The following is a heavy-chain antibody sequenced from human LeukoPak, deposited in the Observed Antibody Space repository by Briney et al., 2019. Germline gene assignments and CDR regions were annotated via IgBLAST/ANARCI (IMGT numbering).Heavy chain of an antibody. CDR3: AKRPDGYGEP. Sequence: GGSLRLSCAASGFTFSNYWMHWVRQAPGKGLERVSGISGGGGTTYYADSVKGRFTISRDNSKNTLHLQMNSLRAEDTAVYYCAKRPDGYGEPWGQGTLVTVST. J-gene: IGHJ5*02. D-gene: IGHD4/OR15-4a*01. CDR2: ISGGGGTT. CDR1: GFTFSNYW. V-gene: IGHV3-23*01.